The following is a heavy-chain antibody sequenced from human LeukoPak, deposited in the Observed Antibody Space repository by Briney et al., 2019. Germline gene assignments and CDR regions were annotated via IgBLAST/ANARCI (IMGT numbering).Heavy chain of an antibody. V-gene: IGHV4-34*01. CDR2: IYHSGST. CDR1: GGSFSGYY. D-gene: IGHD3-22*01. J-gene: IGHJ2*01. Sequence: SETLSLTCAVYGGSFSGYYWSWIRQPPGKGLEWIGYIYHSGSTYYNPSLKSRVTISVDRSKNQFSLKLSSVTAADTAVYYCARGYYYDSSGYYWHWYFDLWGRGTLVTVSS. CDR3: ARGYYYDSSGYYWHWYFDL.